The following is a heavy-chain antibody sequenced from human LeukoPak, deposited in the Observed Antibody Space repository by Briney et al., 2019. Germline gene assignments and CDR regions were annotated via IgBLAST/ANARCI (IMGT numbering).Heavy chain of an antibody. CDR2: IWYDGSNK. Sequence: PGGSLRLSCAASGFTFSSYGMHWVRQAPGKGLEWVAVIWYDGSNKYYADSVKGRFTISRDNSKNTLYLQMNSLRAEDTAVYYCARDIQGYSSGYYDMDVWGQGTTVTVSS. D-gene: IGHD6-19*01. V-gene: IGHV3-33*01. CDR1: GFTFSSYG. CDR3: ARDIQGYSSGYYDMDV. J-gene: IGHJ6*02.